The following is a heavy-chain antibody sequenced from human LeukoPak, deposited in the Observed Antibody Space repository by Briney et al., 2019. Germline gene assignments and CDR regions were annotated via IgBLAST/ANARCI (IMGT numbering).Heavy chain of an antibody. CDR2: ISGSGGST. J-gene: IGHJ4*02. CDR1: GSTVSRAA. D-gene: IGHD5-12*01. V-gene: IGHV3-23*01. Sequence: GGSLRLSYPVSGSTVSRAAMSCVRQAPGKGLEWVSAISGSGGSTYYADSVKGRFTISRDNSKNTLYLQMNSLRAEDTAVYYCASHGPSGLRLLHSFDYWGQGTLVPVSS. CDR3: ASHGPSGLRLLHSFDY.